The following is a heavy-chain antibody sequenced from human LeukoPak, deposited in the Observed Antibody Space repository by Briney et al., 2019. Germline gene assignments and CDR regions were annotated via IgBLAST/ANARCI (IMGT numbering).Heavy chain of an antibody. J-gene: IGHJ4*02. D-gene: IGHD5-12*01. V-gene: IGHV3-7*01. CDR3: ASSGVATIRGGHDY. CDR1: GFTFSSYW. CDR2: IKQDGSEK. Sequence: PGGSLRLSCAASGFTFSSYWMSWVRQAPGKGLEWVANIKQDGSEKYYVDSVKGRFTISRDNAKNSLYLQMNSLRAEDTAVYYCASSGVATIRGGHDYWGQGTLVTVSS.